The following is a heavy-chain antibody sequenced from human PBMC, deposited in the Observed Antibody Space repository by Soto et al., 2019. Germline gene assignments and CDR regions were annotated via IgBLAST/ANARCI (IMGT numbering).Heavy chain of an antibody. CDR2: IIPIFGTA. CDR1: GGTFSSYA. D-gene: IGHD1-26*01. CDR3: ARDLRATDDFDC. J-gene: IGHJ4*02. V-gene: IGHV1-69*01. Sequence: QVQLVQSGAEVKKPGSSVKVSCKASGGTFSSYAISWVRQAPGQGLEWMGGIIPIFGTANDAQKLQGRVTITADECTSTAYMELSSLRSEDTAVYYCARDLRATDDFDCWGQGTLVTVSS.